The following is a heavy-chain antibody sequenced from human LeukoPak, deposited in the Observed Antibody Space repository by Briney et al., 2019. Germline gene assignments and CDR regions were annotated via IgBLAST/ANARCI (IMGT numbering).Heavy chain of an antibody. CDR2: IYYSGST. Sequence: SETLSLTCTVSGGSIRSGSHYWVWIRQPPGKGLEWIGSIYYSGSTYYNSSLENRVTISIDTSKNHFSLRLRSLSAADTSVYYCAKRDDSGGNLVDLWGQGTLVTASS. D-gene: IGHD3-22*01. J-gene: IGHJ4*02. CDR1: GGSIRSGSHY. CDR3: AKRDDSGGNLVDL. V-gene: IGHV4-39*02.